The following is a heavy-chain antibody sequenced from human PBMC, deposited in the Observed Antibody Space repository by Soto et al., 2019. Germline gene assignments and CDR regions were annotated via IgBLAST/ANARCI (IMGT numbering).Heavy chain of an antibody. CDR3: ARVVGYNYFAY. J-gene: IGHJ4*02. CDR2: IYYSGST. D-gene: IGHD5-12*01. V-gene: IGHV4-39*01. CDR1: GGSISSSSYY. Sequence: QLQLQESGPGLVKPSETLSLTCTVSGGSISSSSYYWGWIRQPPGKGLEWIGSIYYSGSTYYNPSLKSRVTLPVDTSKTQFYLTLRSVTAAAPAVYYCARVVGYNYFAYWGQGTLVTVSS.